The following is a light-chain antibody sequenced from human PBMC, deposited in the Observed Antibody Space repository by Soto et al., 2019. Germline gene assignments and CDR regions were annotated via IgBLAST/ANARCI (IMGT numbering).Light chain of an antibody. CDR3: HQYGSSPLT. Sequence: EIVLTQSPGTLSLSPGERGTLSCRASQSVSSSYLAWYQQKPGQAPSLLIYGASSRATGIPDRFSGSGSGTDFTLTISRLEPEDFAVYYCHQYGSSPLTFGGGPKVEIK. CDR2: GAS. V-gene: IGKV3-20*01. J-gene: IGKJ4*01. CDR1: QSVSSSY.